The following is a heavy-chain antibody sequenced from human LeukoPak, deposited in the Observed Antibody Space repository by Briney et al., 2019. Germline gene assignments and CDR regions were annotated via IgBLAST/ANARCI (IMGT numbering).Heavy chain of an antibody. Sequence: SETLSLTCTVSGGSISSSSYYWGWIRQPPGMGLEGIGSIYYSGSTYDNPSLKSRVTISVDTSKNQFSLKLSSVTAADTAVYYCAGPYSSGWVDYWGQGTLVTVSS. CDR1: GGSISSSSYY. CDR2: IYYSGST. CDR3: AGPYSSGWVDY. V-gene: IGHV4-39*01. D-gene: IGHD6-19*01. J-gene: IGHJ4*02.